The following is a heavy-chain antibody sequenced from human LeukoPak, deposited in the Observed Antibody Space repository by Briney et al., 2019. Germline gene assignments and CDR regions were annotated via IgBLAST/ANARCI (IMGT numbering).Heavy chain of an antibody. CDR2: IYYSGST. Sequence: PSQTLSLTCTVSGGSISSGDYYWSWIRQPPGKGLEWIGYIYYSGSTYYNPSLKSRVTISVDTSKNQFSLKLSSVTAADTAVYYCAREWTYYDFWSGTYYFDYWGQGTLVTVSS. J-gene: IGHJ4*02. CDR3: AREWTYYDFWSGTYYFDY. V-gene: IGHV4-30-4*08. D-gene: IGHD3-3*01. CDR1: GGSISSGDYY.